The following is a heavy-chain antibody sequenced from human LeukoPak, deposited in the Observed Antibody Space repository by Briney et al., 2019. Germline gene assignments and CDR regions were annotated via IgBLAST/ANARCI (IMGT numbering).Heavy chain of an antibody. V-gene: IGHV4-59*01. D-gene: IGHD3-3*01. CDR1: GGSISDFY. J-gene: IGHJ3*02. Sequence: PSETLSLTCTVSGGSISDFYWSWIRQSPGKGLEWIGYAYYSGSTNYNPSLKSRVTISVDVSKRQFSLKLSSVTAADTAVYYCARGPGVWSGYSLPMDAFDIWDQGTMVTVSS. CDR2: AYYSGST. CDR3: ARGPGVWSGYSLPMDAFDI.